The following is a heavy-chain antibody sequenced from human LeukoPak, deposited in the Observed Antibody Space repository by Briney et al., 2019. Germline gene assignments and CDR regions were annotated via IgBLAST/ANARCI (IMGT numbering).Heavy chain of an antibody. CDR2: ISSSSSYR. J-gene: IGHJ6*04. CDR1: GFTFSSYE. D-gene: IGHD3-10*02. Sequence: SGGSLRLSCAASGFTFSSYEMNWVRQAPGKGLEWVSSISSSSSYRYYADSVKGRFTISRDNAKNSLYLQMNSLRAEDTAVYYCAEPGITMIGGVWGKGTTVTISS. CDR3: AEPGITMIGGV. V-gene: IGHV3-21*01.